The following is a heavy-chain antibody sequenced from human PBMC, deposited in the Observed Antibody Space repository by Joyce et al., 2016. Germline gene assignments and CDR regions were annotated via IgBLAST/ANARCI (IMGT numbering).Heavy chain of an antibody. J-gene: IGHJ3*01. CDR2: VKSNSQGGTT. V-gene: IGHV3-15*01. CDR3: VTGLCIGTACHWDDAFDV. D-gene: IGHD2-2*01. CDR1: GFSFRNAW. Sequence: EVQLVESGGGLVKPGGSLRLSCAASGFSFRNAWVTWVRQAPGKGLAWVGRVKSNSQGGTTDYAAPVKGRFTISRDDSRDTAYLQMNSLKSEDTGVYFCVTGLCIGTACHWDDAFDVWGQGTMVTVSS.